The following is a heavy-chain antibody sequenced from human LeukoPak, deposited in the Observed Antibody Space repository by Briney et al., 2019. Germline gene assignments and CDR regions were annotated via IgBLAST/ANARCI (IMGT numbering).Heavy chain of an antibody. V-gene: IGHV3-23*01. Sequence: GGSLRLSCAASGFTFSSYAMSWVRQAPGKGLEWVSSISGSGGSTYYADSVKGRFTISRDNSKNTLYLQMNSLRAEDTAVYYCAKGTYYYDSGGYSVDYWGQGTLATVSS. CDR1: GFTFSSYA. CDR2: ISGSGGST. CDR3: AKGTYYYDSGGYSVDY. J-gene: IGHJ4*02. D-gene: IGHD3-22*01.